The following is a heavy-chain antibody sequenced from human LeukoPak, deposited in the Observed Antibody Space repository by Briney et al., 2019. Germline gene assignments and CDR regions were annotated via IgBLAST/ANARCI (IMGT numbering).Heavy chain of an antibody. CDR3: AKVGVETNYGDPYYFDY. V-gene: IGHV3-23*01. CDR2: ISATGGST. D-gene: IGHD4-17*01. Sequence: QSGGSLRLSCAAPGFTISSFAMSWVRQAAGKGLEWVSIISATGGSTYYADSVKGRFTISRDNSKNTLYLQMNRLRAEDTAAYYCAKVGVETNYGDPYYFDYWGQGTLVTVSS. J-gene: IGHJ4*02. CDR1: GFTISSFA.